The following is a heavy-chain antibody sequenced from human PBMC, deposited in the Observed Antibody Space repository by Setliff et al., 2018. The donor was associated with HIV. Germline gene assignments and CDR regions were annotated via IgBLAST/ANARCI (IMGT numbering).Heavy chain of an antibody. Sequence: ASVKVSCKASGYTFTSYAVNWVRQAPGQGLEWVGWIHTNTGDPTYAQGFTGRFVFSFDTSVSTAYPQISSLKAEDTAVYYCAARGEQLYYYGMDVWGQGTTVTVSS. CDR3: AARGEQLYYYGMDV. V-gene: IGHV7-4-1*02. J-gene: IGHJ6*02. CDR1: GYTFTSYA. CDR2: IHTNTGDP. D-gene: IGHD1-26*01.